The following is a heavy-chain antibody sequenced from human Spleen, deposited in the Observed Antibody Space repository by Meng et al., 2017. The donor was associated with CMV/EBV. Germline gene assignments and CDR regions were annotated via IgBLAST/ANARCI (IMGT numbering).Heavy chain of an antibody. D-gene: IGHD1-20*01. J-gene: IGHJ4*02. Sequence: GESLKISCVASGFKFSDHGMHWVRQAPGKGLEWVAVIWYDGSDRKYADFVKGRFTISRDNSRNTLDLQMTSLRAEDTAVYYCAKSSSRITATNNYFDYWGQGTLVTVSS. V-gene: IGHV3-33*06. CDR2: IWYDGSDR. CDR1: GFKFSDHG. CDR3: AKSSSRITATNNYFDY.